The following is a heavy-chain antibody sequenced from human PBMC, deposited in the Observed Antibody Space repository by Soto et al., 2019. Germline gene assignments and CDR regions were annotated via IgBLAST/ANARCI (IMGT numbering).Heavy chain of an antibody. Sequence: QVQLVQSGAEVKKPGASVKVSCKASGDTFTDYYIHWVRQAPGEGLEWMGTVNPSGGHTTYAQHFLGRMTMTRDTSTSTLYMELTSLTSEDTAVYYCARGGHVVVVTAALDFWGQGTLVTVSS. V-gene: IGHV1-46*01. CDR1: GDTFTDYY. D-gene: IGHD2-21*02. CDR3: ARGGHVVVVTAALDF. CDR2: VNPSGGHT. J-gene: IGHJ4*02.